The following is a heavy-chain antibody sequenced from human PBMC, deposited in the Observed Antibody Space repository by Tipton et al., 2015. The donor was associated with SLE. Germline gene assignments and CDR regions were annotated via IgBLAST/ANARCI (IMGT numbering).Heavy chain of an antibody. CDR2: VNTYGVTT. CDR1: GVTFSSHW. V-gene: IGHV3-74*03. J-gene: IGHJ3*02. CDR3: ARGILGDPVAFDM. D-gene: IGHD2/OR15-2a*01. Sequence: SLRLSCAVSGVTFSSHWMHWVRQAPGKGLVWVSRVNTYGVTTEYAHAVMGRFTIPRDNAKNTVYLQMNSLTVEDTAVYYCARGILGDPVAFDMWGQGTMAIVSS.